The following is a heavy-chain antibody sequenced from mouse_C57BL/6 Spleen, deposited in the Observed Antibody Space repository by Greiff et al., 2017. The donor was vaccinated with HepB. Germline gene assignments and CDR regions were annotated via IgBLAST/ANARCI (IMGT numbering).Heavy chain of an antibody. D-gene: IGHD4-1*01. CDR1: GFTFSDYY. CDR2: ISNGGGST. V-gene: IGHV5-12*01. J-gene: IGHJ3*01. Sequence: EVKLMESGGGLVQPGGSLKLSCAASGFTFSDYYMYWVRQTPDKRLEWVAYISNGGGSTYYPDTVKGRFTISRDNAKNTLYLQMSRLKSEDTAMYYCARLTGTAWFAYWGQGTLVTVSA. CDR3: ARLTGTAWFAY.